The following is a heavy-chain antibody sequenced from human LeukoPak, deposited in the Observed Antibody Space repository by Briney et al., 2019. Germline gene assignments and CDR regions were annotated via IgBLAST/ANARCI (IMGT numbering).Heavy chain of an antibody. Sequence: PGGSLRLSCAASGLNFSSRWMNWVRQAPGQGLEWVASIKEDGSEKHYVDSVKGRFTISRDNGKNSLYLQMNSLRAEDTAVYYCARDSGWWRFDFWGQGTVVTVSS. J-gene: IGHJ4*02. CDR1: GLNFSSRW. CDR2: IKEDGSEK. CDR3: ARDSGWWRFDF. V-gene: IGHV3-7*03. D-gene: IGHD6-13*01.